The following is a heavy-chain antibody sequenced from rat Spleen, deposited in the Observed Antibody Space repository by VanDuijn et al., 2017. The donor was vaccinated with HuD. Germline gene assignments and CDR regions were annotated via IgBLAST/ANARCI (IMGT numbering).Heavy chain of an antibody. CDR3: TREGHNNWGAFAH. D-gene: IGHD1-10*01. J-gene: IGHJ3*01. CDR1: GFSLMDYS. V-gene: IGHV2S30*01. Sequence: QVQLKESGPGLVQPSQTLSLTCSVSGFSLMDYSVHCVRQPPGKGLEWMGRMKYDGDPYYNLALKSRLSISRDTSKNQVFLKMNSLQTEDTATYFCTREGHNNWGAFAHWGQGTLVTVSS. CDR2: MKYDGDP.